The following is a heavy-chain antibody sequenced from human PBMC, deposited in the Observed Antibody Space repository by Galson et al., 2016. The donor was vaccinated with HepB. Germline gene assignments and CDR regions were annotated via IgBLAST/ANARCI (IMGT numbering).Heavy chain of an antibody. CDR2: IHHSGST. D-gene: IGHD6-13*01. J-gene: IGHJ4*02. Sequence: SETLSLTCTVSGGSINSYYWGWIRQPPGKGLDWIGYIHHSGSTNYNPSLKSRASISTDTSKNHLSLKLNSVTAADTAVYYCARGGAAAGSFDYWGPGTLVTVSS. CDR3: ARGGAAAGSFDY. CDR1: GGSINSYY. V-gene: IGHV4-59*01.